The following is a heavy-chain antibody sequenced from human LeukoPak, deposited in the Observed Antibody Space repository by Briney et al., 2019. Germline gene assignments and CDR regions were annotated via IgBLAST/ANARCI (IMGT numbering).Heavy chain of an antibody. V-gene: IGHV1-2*06. CDR1: GHTFTGYY. Sequence: SVKVSCKASGHTFTGYYMHWVRQAPGQGLEWMGRINPNSGGTNYAQKFQGRVTMTRDTSISTAYMELSRLRSDDTAVYYCARDRHYDFWSGYSISDAFDYWGQGTLVTVSS. D-gene: IGHD3-3*01. J-gene: IGHJ4*02. CDR3: ARDRHYDFWSGYSISDAFDY. CDR2: INPNSGGT.